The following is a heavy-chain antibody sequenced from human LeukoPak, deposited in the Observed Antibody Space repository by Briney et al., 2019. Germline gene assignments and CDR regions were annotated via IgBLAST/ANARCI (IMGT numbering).Heavy chain of an antibody. J-gene: IGHJ4*02. V-gene: IGHV3-74*01. Sequence: GGSLRLSCAASGFTFSSYWMHWVRQAPGKGLVWVSRINSDGSSTSYADSVKGRFTISRDNAKNTLYLQMNSLRAEDTAVYYCARPSAAGPLFDYWGRGTLVTVSS. D-gene: IGHD6-13*01. CDR3: ARPSAAGPLFDY. CDR1: GFTFSSYW. CDR2: INSDGSST.